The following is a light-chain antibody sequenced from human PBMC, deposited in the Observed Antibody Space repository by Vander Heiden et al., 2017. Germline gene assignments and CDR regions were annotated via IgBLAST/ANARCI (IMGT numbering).Light chain of an antibody. J-gene: IGKJ2*01. Sequence: IALTLSPVTLSLSPGERATFSCRAGQSVWSGYRSLYQQKPSEPPRFLNYATSSGASGIPDRCSGSGSGTEFSLSISGVGREELSVYIGRQYHISPPMYTFGQGTKLEIK. CDR2: ATS. CDR1: QSVWSGY. V-gene: IGKV3-20*01. CDR3: RQYHISPPMYT.